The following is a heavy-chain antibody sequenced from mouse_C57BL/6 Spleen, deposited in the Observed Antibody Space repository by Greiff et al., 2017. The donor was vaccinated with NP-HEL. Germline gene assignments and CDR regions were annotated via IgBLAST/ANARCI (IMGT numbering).Heavy chain of an antibody. Sequence: QVQLQQSGAELVKPGASVKLSCKASGYTFTSYWMHWVKQRPGQGLEWIGMIHPNSGSTNYNEKFKSKATLTVDKSSSTAYMQLSSLTSEDSAVYYCARETTVVADYFDYWGQGTTLTVSS. J-gene: IGHJ2*01. D-gene: IGHD1-1*01. V-gene: IGHV1-64*01. CDR1: GYTFTSYW. CDR3: ARETTVVADYFDY. CDR2: IHPNSGST.